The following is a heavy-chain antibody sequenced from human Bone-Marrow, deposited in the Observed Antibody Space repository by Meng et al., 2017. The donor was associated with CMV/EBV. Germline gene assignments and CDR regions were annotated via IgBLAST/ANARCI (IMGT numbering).Heavy chain of an antibody. CDR3: GSSGYYFSLDY. J-gene: IGHJ4*02. D-gene: IGHD3-22*01. Sequence: GESLKISCAAFGFTFSSYAMSWVRQAPGKGLEWVSAISGSGGSTYYADSVKGRFTISRDNSKNTLYLQMNSLRAEDTAVYYCGSSGYYFSLDYWGQGTLVTVSS. V-gene: IGHV3-23*01. CDR2: ISGSGGST. CDR1: GFTFSSYA.